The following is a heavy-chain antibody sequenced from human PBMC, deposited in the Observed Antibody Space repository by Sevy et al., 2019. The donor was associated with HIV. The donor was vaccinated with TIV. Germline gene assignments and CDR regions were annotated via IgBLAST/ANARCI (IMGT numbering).Heavy chain of an antibody. V-gene: IGHV1-46*03. CDR2: INPSGGST. D-gene: IGHD4-17*01. CDR3: ARGPKDYGDFTGAFDI. J-gene: IGHJ3*02. Sequence: ASVKVSCKASGYTFTSYYMHWVRQAPGQGLEWMGIINPSGGSTSYAQKFQGRVTMTRDTSTSIVYMELSSLRSEDTAVYYCARGPKDYGDFTGAFDIWGQGTMVTVSS. CDR1: GYTFTSYY.